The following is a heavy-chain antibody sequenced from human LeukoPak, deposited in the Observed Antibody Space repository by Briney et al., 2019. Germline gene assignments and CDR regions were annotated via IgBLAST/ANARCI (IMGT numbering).Heavy chain of an antibody. V-gene: IGHV4-59*01. J-gene: IGHJ4*02. CDR3: ASSDYDSSGYPALDY. CDR1: GGSISSFY. Sequence: SETLSLTCTVSGGSISSFYWSWIRLPPGKGLEWIGYIYNGGSTNYNPSLKSRVTISVDTSKNQFSLKLSSVTAADTAVYYCASSDYDSSGYPALDYWGQGTLVTVSS. D-gene: IGHD3-22*01. CDR2: IYNGGST.